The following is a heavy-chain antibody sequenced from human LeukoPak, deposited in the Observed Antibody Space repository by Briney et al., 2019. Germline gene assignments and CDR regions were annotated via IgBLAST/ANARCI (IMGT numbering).Heavy chain of an antibody. CDR3: ARDGEEITISGVAPAAD. CDR1: GYTFTGYY. D-gene: IGHD3-3*01. J-gene: IGHJ4*02. Sequence: ASVKVSCKASGYTFTGYYMHWGRQAPGQGLEWMGWINPNSGGTSYAQKFQGRVTMTRDTSISTAYMELSRLRSDDTAVYYCARDGEEITISGVAPAADWGQGTLVTVPS. CDR2: INPNSGGT. V-gene: IGHV1-2*02.